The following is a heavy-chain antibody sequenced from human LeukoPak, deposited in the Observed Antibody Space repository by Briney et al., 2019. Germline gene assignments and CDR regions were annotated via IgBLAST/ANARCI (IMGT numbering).Heavy chain of an antibody. D-gene: IGHD3-22*01. CDR2: ISSSCSYI. CDR3: AREGSGDYFRQTYYFDY. CDR1: GFTFSSYS. V-gene: IGHV3-21*01. J-gene: IGHJ4*02. Sequence: GGSLRLSCAASGFTFSSYSMNWVRRAPEKGLEWVSSISSSCSYIYYADSVKGRFTISRDNAKNSLYLQMNSLRAEDTAVYYCAREGSGDYFRQTYYFDYWGQGTLVTVSS.